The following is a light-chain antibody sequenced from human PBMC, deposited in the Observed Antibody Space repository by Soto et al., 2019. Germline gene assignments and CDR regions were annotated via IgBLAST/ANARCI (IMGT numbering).Light chain of an antibody. CDR3: AAWDDSLNGWV. Sequence: SALTQPPSVSEAPRQRVTISCSGSSSNIGNNAVNWYQQLPGKAPKLLIYYDDLLPSGVSDRFSGSKSGTSASLAISGLQSEDEADYYCAAWDDSLNGWVFGGGTKLTVL. V-gene: IGLV1-36*01. CDR1: SSNIGNNA. CDR2: YDD. J-gene: IGLJ3*02.